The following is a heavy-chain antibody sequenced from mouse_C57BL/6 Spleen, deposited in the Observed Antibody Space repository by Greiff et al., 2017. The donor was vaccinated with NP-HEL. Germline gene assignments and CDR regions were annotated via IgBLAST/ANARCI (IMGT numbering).Heavy chain of an antibody. J-gene: IGHJ4*01. D-gene: IGHD1-1*01. CDR1: GFTFSSYA. CDR3: TRDLYYYGSSYYAMDY. CDR2: ISSGGDYI. Sequence: EVMLVESGEGLVKPGGSLKLSCAASGFTFSSYAMSWVRQTPEKRLEWVAYISSGGDYIYYADTVKGRFTISRDNARNTLYLEMSSLKSEETAMYYGTRDLYYYGSSYYAMDYWGQGTSVTVSS. V-gene: IGHV5-9-1*02.